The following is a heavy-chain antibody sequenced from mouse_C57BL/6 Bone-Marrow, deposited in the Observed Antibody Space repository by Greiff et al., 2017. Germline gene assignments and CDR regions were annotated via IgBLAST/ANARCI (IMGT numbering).Heavy chain of an antibody. Sequence: VQLQQSGAELVRPGTSVKVSCKASGYAFTNYLIEWVKQRPGQGLEWIGVINPGSGGTNYNEKFKGKATLTADKSSSTAYMQLSSLTSEDSAVYFCLWLRQGVDYWGKGTTLTVSS. CDR1: GYAFTNYL. CDR3: LWLRQGVDY. V-gene: IGHV1-54*01. CDR2: INPGSGGT. J-gene: IGHJ2*01. D-gene: IGHD2-2*01.